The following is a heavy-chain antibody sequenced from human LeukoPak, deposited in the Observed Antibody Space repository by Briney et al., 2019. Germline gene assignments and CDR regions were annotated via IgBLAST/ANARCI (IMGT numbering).Heavy chain of an antibody. CDR1: GFTFSNAW. V-gene: IGHV3-15*01. CDR3: ARDRLSGGGRRNDAFDI. J-gene: IGHJ3*02. D-gene: IGHD2-15*01. CDR2: IKSKTNGGTT. Sequence: PGGSLRLSCAASGFTFSNAWMSWVRQAPGKGLEWVGRIKSKTNGGTTDYAAPVKGRFAISRDDSKNTLYLQMNSLRAEDTAVYYCARDRLSGGGRRNDAFDIWGQGTMVTVSS.